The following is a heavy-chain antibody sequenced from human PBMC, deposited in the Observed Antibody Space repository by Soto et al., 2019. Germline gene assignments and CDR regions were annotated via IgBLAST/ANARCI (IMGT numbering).Heavy chain of an antibody. CDR3: ARELLWFGELSDYYDGMDV. Sequence: GGSLRLSCAASGFTFSSYAMHWVRQAPGKGLEWVAVISYDGSNKYYADSVKGRFTISRDNSKNTLYLQMNSLRAEDTAVYYCARELLWFGELSDYYDGMDVWGQGTTVTVSS. V-gene: IGHV3-30-3*01. CDR2: ISYDGSNK. D-gene: IGHD3-10*01. J-gene: IGHJ6*02. CDR1: GFTFSSYA.